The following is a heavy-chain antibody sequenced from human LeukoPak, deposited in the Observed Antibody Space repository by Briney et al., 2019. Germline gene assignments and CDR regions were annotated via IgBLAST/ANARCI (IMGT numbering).Heavy chain of an antibody. CDR2: ISSSSTYI. D-gene: IGHD4-17*01. Sequence: PGGSLRLSCAASGFTFSSYTMNWVRQAPGKGLEWVSSISSSSTYIYYADSVKGRFTISRDIAKNSLYLQMNSLRAEDTAVYYCARTTVTSYFYYYMDVWGKGTTVTVSS. CDR1: GFTFSSYT. J-gene: IGHJ6*03. CDR3: ARTTVTSYFYYYMDV. V-gene: IGHV3-21*01.